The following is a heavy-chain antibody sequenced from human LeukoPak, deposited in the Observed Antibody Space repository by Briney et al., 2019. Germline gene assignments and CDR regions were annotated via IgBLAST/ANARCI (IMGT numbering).Heavy chain of an antibody. V-gene: IGHV3-33*01. CDR3: ARVIWDRRTYNWFDP. CDR2: IWYDGSNK. D-gene: IGHD1-1*01. Sequence: GGSLRLSCAASGFTFSSYGMHWVRQAPGKGLEWVAVIWYDGSNKYYADSVKGRFTISRDNSKNTLYLQMNSLRAEDTAVYYCARVIWDRRTYNWFDPWGQGTLVTVSS. CDR1: GFTFSSYG. J-gene: IGHJ5*02.